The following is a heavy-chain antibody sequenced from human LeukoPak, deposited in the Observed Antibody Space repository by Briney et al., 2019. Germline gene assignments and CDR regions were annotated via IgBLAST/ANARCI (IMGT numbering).Heavy chain of an antibody. D-gene: IGHD3-10*01. CDR1: GFTFNSYS. CDR3: ARVEGTMVRGVIHSFDY. CDR2: IYSGGST. V-gene: IGHV3-66*01. J-gene: IGHJ4*02. Sequence: PGGSLRLSCAASGFTFNSYSMNWVRQAPGKGLEWVSVIYSGGSTYYADSVKGRFTISRDNSKNTLYLQINSLRAEDTAVYYCARVEGTMVRGVIHSFDYWGQGTLVTVSS.